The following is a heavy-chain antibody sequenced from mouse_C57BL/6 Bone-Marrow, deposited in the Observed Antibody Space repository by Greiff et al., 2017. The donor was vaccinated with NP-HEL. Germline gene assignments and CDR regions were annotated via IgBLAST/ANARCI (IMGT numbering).Heavy chain of an antibody. J-gene: IGHJ4*01. V-gene: IGHV5-6*01. CDR3: ASHYYDYDGYYAMDY. D-gene: IGHD2-4*01. CDR2: ISSGGSYT. Sequence: EVMLVESGGDLVKPGGSLKLSCAASGFTFSSYGMSWVRQTPDKRLEWVATISSGGSYTYYPDSVKGRFTISRDNAKNTLYLQMSSLKSEDTAMYYCASHYYDYDGYYAMDYWGQGTSVTVSS. CDR1: GFTFSSYG.